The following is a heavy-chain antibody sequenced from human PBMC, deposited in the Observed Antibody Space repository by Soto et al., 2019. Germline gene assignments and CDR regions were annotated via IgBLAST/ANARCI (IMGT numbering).Heavy chain of an antibody. D-gene: IGHD1-1*01. CDR1: GYAFTSFG. V-gene: IGHV1-18*04. CDR3: VRENWNYDYYYDMDV. CDR2: ISAYNDNT. Sequence: GASVKVSCKASGYAFTSFGITWVRHAPGQGLERMGWISAYNDNTNYAQKFQDRVTMTTDTSMSTAYMELRSLRSDDTAVYYCVRENWNYDYYYDMDVWGQGTTVTVSS. J-gene: IGHJ6*02.